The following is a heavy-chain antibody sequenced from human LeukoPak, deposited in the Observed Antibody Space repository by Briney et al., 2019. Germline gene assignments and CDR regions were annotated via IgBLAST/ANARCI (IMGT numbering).Heavy chain of an antibody. V-gene: IGHV4-39*07. CDR3: ARESSGWFDY. D-gene: IGHD6-19*01. CDR2: IYYSGST. Sequence: SETLSLTCTVSGGSISTSNYYWGWIRQPPGKGLEWIGSIYYSGSTYYNPSLKSRVTISVDTSKNQFSLKLSSVTPADTAVYYCARESSGWFDYWGQGTLVTVSS. J-gene: IGHJ4*02. CDR1: GGSISTSNYY.